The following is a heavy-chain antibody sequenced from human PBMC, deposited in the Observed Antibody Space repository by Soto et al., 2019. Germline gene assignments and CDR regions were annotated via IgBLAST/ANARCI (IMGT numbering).Heavy chain of an antibody. CDR1: GFSLSTSGVG. J-gene: IGHJ4*02. CDR3: AHVEMATIGQKRGSSATIDY. V-gene: IGHV2-5*02. Sequence: GSGPTLVNPTQTLTLTCTFSGFSLSTSGVGVGWIRQPPGKALEWLALIYWDDDKRYSPSLKSRLTITKDTSKNQVVLTMTNMDPVDTATYYCAHVEMATIGQKRGSSATIDYWGQGTLVTVSS. CDR2: IYWDDDK. D-gene: IGHD5-12*01.